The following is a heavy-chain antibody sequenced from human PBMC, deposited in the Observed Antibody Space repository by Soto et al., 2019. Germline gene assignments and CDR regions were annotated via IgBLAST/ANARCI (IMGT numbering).Heavy chain of an antibody. CDR2: IWYDGSNK. J-gene: IGHJ4*02. D-gene: IGHD2-21*02. CDR1: GFTFSSYG. V-gene: IGHV3-33*01. Sequence: GGSLRLSCAASGFTFSSYGMHWVRQAPGKGLEWVAVIWYDGSNKYYADSVKGRFTISRDNSKNTLYLQMNSLRAEDTAVYYCARGFDCGGDCFRGSRIDYWGQGTLVTVSS. CDR3: ARGFDCGGDCFRGSRIDY.